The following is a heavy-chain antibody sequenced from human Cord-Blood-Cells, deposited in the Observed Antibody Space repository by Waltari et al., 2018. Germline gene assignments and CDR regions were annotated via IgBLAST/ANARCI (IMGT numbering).Heavy chain of an antibody. CDR2: IYTSGST. CDR1: GGSISSGRYY. V-gene: IGHV4-61*09. CDR3: ARSGYDILTGYYDAFDI. Sequence: QVQLQESGPGLVKPSQTLSLTSTVPGGSISSGRYYWSWIRQPAGKGLEWIGYIYTSGSTNYNPSLKSRVTISVDTSKNQFSLKLSSVTAADTAVYYCARSGYDILTGYYDAFDIWGQGTMVTVSS. D-gene: IGHD3-9*01. J-gene: IGHJ3*02.